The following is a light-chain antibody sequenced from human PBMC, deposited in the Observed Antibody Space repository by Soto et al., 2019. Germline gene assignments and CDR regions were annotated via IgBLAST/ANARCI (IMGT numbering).Light chain of an antibody. J-gene: IGLJ1*01. CDR2: DVS. CDR1: SRDVGGYNY. CDR3: ISYTTSNTCQIV. V-gene: IGLV2-14*03. Sequence: SVLTQPASVSGSPGQSITISCTGTSRDVGGYNYVSWYQHHPGKAPKLIIYDVSNRPSGVSIRFSGSKSDSTASLTISGLQPEDEADYHCISYTTSNTCQIVFGTGTKVTVL.